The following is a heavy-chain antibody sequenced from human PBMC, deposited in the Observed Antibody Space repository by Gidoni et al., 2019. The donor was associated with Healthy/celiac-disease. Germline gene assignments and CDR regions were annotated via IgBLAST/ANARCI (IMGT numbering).Heavy chain of an antibody. V-gene: IGHV3-23*01. D-gene: IGHD6-19*01. Sequence: EVQLLESGGGLVQPGGSLRLSCAASGFTFSSYAMSWVRQAPGKGLGWVSAISGSGGSTYYADSVKGRFTISRDNSKNTLYLQMNSLRAEDTAVYYCAKDSLNSGWTFDYWGQGTLVTVSS. CDR3: AKDSLNSGWTFDY. CDR2: ISGSGGST. J-gene: IGHJ4*02. CDR1: GFTFSSYA.